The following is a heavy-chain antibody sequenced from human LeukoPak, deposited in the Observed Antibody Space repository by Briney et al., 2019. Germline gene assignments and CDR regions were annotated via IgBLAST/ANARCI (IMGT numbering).Heavy chain of an antibody. J-gene: IGHJ5*02. CDR3: ANICYYYDSSGYPVP. Sequence: GGSLRLSRAASGFTLSSYGMSWVRHAPGKGLAWVSAISGSGGSTYYADSVKGRFPISRDNSKNTLYLQMTSLRAEDTAVYYCANICYYYDSSGYPVPWGQRTLVTVSP. V-gene: IGHV3-23*01. CDR1: GFTLSSYG. CDR2: ISGSGGST. D-gene: IGHD3-22*01.